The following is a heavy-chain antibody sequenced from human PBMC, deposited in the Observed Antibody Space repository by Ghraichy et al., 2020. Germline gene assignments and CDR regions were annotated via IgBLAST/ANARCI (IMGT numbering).Heavy chain of an antibody. CDR1: GASISSGVYY. CDR3: ARAKGDY. CDR2: IYNSGST. J-gene: IGHJ4*02. Sequence: SQTLSLTCVVSGASISSGVYYWSWIRQHPGKGLEWIGHIYNSGSTYYNPSLRSRVAISLDASKNQFSLNLTSVTAADTALYFCARAKGDYWSPGTLVTVSS. V-gene: IGHV4-31*02.